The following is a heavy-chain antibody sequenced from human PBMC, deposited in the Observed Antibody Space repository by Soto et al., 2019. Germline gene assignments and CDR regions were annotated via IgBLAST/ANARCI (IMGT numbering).Heavy chain of an antibody. V-gene: IGHV3-23*01. D-gene: IGHD1-26*01. J-gene: IGHJ6*02. Sequence: GGSLRLSCAASGFPFSTSAMNWVRQAPGKGLEWVSIISGTSDAAYYAESVKGRFTSSRDNSKNTLYLQMNSLRAEDTAVYYCGKYSGSYPFYNGMNVWGQGTTVTVSS. CDR3: GKYSGSYPFYNGMNV. CDR2: ISGTSDAA. CDR1: GFPFSTSA.